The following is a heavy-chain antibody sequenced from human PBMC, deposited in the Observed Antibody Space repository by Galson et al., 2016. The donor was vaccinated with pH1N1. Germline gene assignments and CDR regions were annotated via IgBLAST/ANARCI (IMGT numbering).Heavy chain of an antibody. D-gene: IGHD3-16*01. CDR3: AKDHKQSVVELGNFDL. CDR2: ISVSSLRT. V-gene: IGHV3-23*01. J-gene: IGHJ2*01. Sequence: SLRLSCAASGFTFTNYAIHWVRQAPGKGLEWVSFISVSSLRTYYADSVKGRFTISRDTSKNTVYLQMNSLRAEDTAVYYCAKDHKQSVVELGNFDLWGRGTLVTVSS. CDR1: GFTFTNYA.